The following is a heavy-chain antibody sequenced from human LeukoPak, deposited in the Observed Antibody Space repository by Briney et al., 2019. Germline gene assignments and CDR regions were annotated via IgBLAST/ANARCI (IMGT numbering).Heavy chain of an antibody. D-gene: IGHD5-18*01. Sequence: PGGSLRLSCAASGFTFSSFGIHWVRQAPGKGLGWVAVIWSDGIKTYYGDSVKGRFTISRDTSRDTVYLQMNSLRAEDTAVYYCARVSGQLWFFDYWGQGTLVTVSS. CDR1: GFTFSSFG. J-gene: IGHJ4*02. CDR2: IWSDGIKT. V-gene: IGHV3-33*01. CDR3: ARVSGQLWFFDY.